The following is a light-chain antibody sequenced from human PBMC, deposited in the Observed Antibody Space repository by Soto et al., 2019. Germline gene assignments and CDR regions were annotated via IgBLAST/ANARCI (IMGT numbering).Light chain of an antibody. CDR2: GAS. J-gene: IGKJ5*01. Sequence: EIVMTQSPATLSVSPGGRATLSCRASQSISDTLAWYQQKPGQAPRLFIYGASTRATGIPARFSGSGSGTEYTLTISSLQSEDFAIYYCQQYNNWPPITFGQGTRLEIK. CDR3: QQYNNWPPIT. CDR1: QSISDT. V-gene: IGKV3-15*01.